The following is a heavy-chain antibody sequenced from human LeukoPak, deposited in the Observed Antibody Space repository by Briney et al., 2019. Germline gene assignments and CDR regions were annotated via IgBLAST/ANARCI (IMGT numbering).Heavy chain of an antibody. D-gene: IGHD3-22*01. V-gene: IGHV3-23*01. CDR3: ARVSIARGLYYYDSSGYEGHWFDP. J-gene: IGHJ5*02. CDR2: ISGSGGST. Sequence: PGGSLRLSCAASGFTFSSYAMSWVRQAPGKGLEWVSAISGSGGSTYYADSVKGRFTISGDNAKNSLYLQMNSLRAEDTALYYCARVSIARGLYYYDSSGYEGHWFDPWGQGTLVTVSS. CDR1: GFTFSSYA.